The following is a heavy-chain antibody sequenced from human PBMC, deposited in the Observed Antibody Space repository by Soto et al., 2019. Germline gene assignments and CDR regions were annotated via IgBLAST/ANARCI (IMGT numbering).Heavy chain of an antibody. CDR1: GFTFSSYS. D-gene: IGHD6-13*01. J-gene: IGHJ4*02. CDR3: ARGYSSSWGPFDY. Sequence: EVQLVESGGGLVQPGGSLRLSCAASGFTFSSYSMNWVRQAPGQGLEWVSYISSSSSTIYYADSVKGRFTISRDNAKNSLYLQMNSLRDEDTAVYYCARGYSSSWGPFDYWGQGTLVTVSS. CDR2: ISSSSSTI. V-gene: IGHV3-48*02.